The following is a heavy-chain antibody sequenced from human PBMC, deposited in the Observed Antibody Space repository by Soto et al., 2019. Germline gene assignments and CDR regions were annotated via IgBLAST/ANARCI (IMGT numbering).Heavy chain of an antibody. CDR3: ARDWGAPGRGSALGYYYHFGMDV. V-gene: IGHV3-7*05. CDR1: GFTFSTYW. J-gene: IGHJ6*02. D-gene: IGHD5-18*01. CDR2: IKEEGSEE. Sequence: EVQLVESVGGVVQPGGSLRLSCAASGFTFSTYWMNWVRQAPGKGLEWVANIKEEGSEEFYVDSVKGRFTISRDNAKKSLYLDMTSLRGEDTAVYYCARDWGAPGRGSALGYYYHFGMDVWGQGTTVTVPS.